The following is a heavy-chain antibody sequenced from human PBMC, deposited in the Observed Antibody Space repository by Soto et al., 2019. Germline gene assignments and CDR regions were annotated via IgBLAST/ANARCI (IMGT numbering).Heavy chain of an antibody. D-gene: IGHD1-7*01. J-gene: IGHJ4*02. V-gene: IGHV4-4*07. CDR3: ARDRIIGTSYSDY. CDR2: IHSSGTT. Sequence: SETLSLTCTVSSGSINSFYWAWMRQPAGKGLEWIGRIHSSGTTNYNPSLSSRVTMSVDPSKNQFSLGLTSVTAADTAVYYCARDRIIGTSYSDYWGQGILVTVSS. CDR1: SGSINSFY.